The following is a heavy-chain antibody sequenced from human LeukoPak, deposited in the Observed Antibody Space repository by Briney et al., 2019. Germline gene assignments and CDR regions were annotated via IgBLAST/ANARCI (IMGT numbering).Heavy chain of an antibody. J-gene: IGHJ5*02. D-gene: IGHD6-13*01. V-gene: IGHV3-23*01. CDR3: ARESPPIAAAADNWFDP. CDR1: GFTFNSNG. Sequence: GGSLRLSCAASGFTFNSNGMSWVRQAPGKGLDWVSAISGSGGSSNYADSVKGRFTISRDNSKNTLYLQMNSLRSDDTAVYYCARESPPIAAAADNWFDPWGQGTLVTVSS. CDR2: ISGSGGSS.